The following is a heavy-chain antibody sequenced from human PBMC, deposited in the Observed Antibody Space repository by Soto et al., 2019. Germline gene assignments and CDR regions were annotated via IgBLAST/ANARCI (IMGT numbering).Heavy chain of an antibody. D-gene: IGHD6-6*01. J-gene: IGHJ5*02. Sequence: PGGSLRLSCAASGFTFSSYWMSWVRQAPGKGLEWVANIKQDGSEKYYVDSVKGRFTISRDNAKNSLYLQMNSLRAEATAVYYCARETGEQHVEGGVWFDPWGQGTLVTVSS. CDR3: ARETGEQHVEGGVWFDP. CDR1: GFTFSSYW. V-gene: IGHV3-7*03. CDR2: IKQDGSEK.